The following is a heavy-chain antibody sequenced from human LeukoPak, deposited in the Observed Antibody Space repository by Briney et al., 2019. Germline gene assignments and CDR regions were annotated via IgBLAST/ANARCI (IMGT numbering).Heavy chain of an antibody. CDR2: MRDRNKNYAT. Sequence: PRGSLRLSCAAPAFSLPVASTRWDRHSSEGGLWWVGCMRDRNKNYATIYAASMRGRCTLSRDESKNTATLHMNTLRTADTAFYFCIRQLEYVTPDSWGQGTLVTVSS. J-gene: IGHJ4*02. D-gene: IGHD3-16*01. CDR3: IRQLEYVTPDS. V-gene: IGHV3-73*01. CDR1: AFSLPVAS.